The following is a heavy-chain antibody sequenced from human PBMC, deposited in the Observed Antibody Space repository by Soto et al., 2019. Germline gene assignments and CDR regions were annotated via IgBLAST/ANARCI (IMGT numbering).Heavy chain of an antibody. D-gene: IGHD6-13*01. V-gene: IGHV3-48*01. Sequence: PGGSLRLSCAASGFTFRSYSMNWVRQAPGKGLEWISCISSSSSTISYGDSVKGRFAISRDNARNSLSLQMNSLRAEDTAVYYCTRDASRDSSARGWFDPWGPGTLVTVSS. CDR1: GFTFRSYS. CDR3: TRDASRDSSARGWFDP. J-gene: IGHJ5*02. CDR2: ISSSSSTI.